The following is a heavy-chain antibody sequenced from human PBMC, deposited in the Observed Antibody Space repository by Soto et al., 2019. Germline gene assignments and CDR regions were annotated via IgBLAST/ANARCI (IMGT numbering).Heavy chain of an antibody. CDR3: ARDLSPFGGGDCYRY. D-gene: IGHD2-21*01. V-gene: IGHV3-7*01. CDR2: IKQDGSEK. CDR1: GFTFSSYW. J-gene: IGHJ4*02. Sequence: EVQLVESGGGLVQPGGSLRLSCAASGFTFSSYWMSWVRQAPGKGLEWVANIKQDGSEKYYVDSVKGRFTISRDNAKNSLYLQMNSLRAEDTAVYYCARDLSPFGGGDCYRYWGQGTLVTVSS.